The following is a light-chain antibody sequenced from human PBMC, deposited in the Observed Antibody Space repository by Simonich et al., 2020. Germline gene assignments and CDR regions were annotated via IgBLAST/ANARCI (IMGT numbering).Light chain of an antibody. J-gene: IGLJ3*02. CDR2: EGS. V-gene: IGLV2-23*01. Sequence: QSALTQPASVSGSPGQSITIPCTGTSSVVGCYTLVSWYQQHPGKAPKLMIDEGSKRPSGLSNRYSGSKSGNTASLTISGLQAEDEADYYCCSYAGSSTWVFGGGTKLTVL. CDR1: SSVVGCYTL. CDR3: CSYAGSSTWV.